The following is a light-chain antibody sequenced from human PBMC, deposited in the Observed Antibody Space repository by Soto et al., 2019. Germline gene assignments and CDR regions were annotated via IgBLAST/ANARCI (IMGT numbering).Light chain of an antibody. CDR3: SSFTGSSYV. J-gene: IGLJ1*01. CDR2: DVT. Sequence: QSVLTQPASVSGSPGQSITISCTGTSSDVVNNNYVSWYQQNPGKAPKVMICDVTNRPSGVSNRFSGSKSGNTASLTISGLQAEDEADYYCSSFTGSSYVFGTGTKVTVL. CDR1: SSDVVNNNY. V-gene: IGLV2-14*01.